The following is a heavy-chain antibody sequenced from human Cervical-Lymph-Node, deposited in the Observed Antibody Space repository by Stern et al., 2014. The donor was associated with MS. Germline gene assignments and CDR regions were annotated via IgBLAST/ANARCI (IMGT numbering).Heavy chain of an antibody. V-gene: IGHV2-70*04. D-gene: IGHD3-10*01. Sequence: QITLKESGPALVKPTQTLTLTCTYSGFSLNTAGTRVTWIRQPPGKALEWLGVICLDDDKFYRSSLKPIIPTTKNAYKNQSVLTLTNMDPDDTGTYFCARSLGGVFDYWGQGALVIVSS. J-gene: IGHJ4*02. CDR3: ARSLGGVFDY. CDR1: GFSLNTAGTR. CDR2: ICLDDDK.